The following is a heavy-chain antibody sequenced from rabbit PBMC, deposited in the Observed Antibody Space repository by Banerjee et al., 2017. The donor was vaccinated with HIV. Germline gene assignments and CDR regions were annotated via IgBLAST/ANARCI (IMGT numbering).Heavy chain of an antibody. V-gene: IGHV1S45*01. CDR2: IYGGRSGAT. J-gene: IGHJ4*01. Sequence: QEQLVESGGDLVKPGASLTLTCTASGFSFSTSYVMCWVRQAPGKGLEWIGCIYGGRSGATYHASWAKGRFTISWTSSPTVTLQMTSLTAADTATYFCARDWGYDDYLDGYYFNLWGPGTLVTVS. D-gene: IGHD2-1*01. CDR1: GFSFSTSYV. CDR3: ARDWGYDDYLDGYYFNL.